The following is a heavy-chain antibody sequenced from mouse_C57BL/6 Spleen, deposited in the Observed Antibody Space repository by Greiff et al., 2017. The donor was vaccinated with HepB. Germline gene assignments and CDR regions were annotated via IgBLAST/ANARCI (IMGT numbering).Heavy chain of an antibody. CDR1: GFTFSSYT. CDR2: ISGGGGNT. Sequence: EVHLVESGGGLVKPGGSLKLSCAASGFTFSSYTMSWVRQTPEKRLEWVATISGGGGNTYYPDSVKGRFTISRDNAKNTLYLQMSSLRSEDTALYYCARQGPGVLFAYWGQGTLVTVSA. D-gene: IGHD2-14*01. J-gene: IGHJ3*01. CDR3: ARQGPGVLFAY. V-gene: IGHV5-9*01.